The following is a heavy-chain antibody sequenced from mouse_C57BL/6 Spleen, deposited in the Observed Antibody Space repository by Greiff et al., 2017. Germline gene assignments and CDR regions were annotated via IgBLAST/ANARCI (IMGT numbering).Heavy chain of an antibody. CDR2: ISYDGSN. J-gene: IGHJ1*03. CDR3: ARTGSNWYFDV. CDR1: GYSITSGYY. V-gene: IGHV3-6*01. Sequence: EESGPGLVKPSQSLSLTCSVTGYSITSGYYWNWIRQFPGNKLEWMGYISYDGSNNYNPSLKNRISITRDTSKNQFFLKLNSVTTEDTATYYCARTGSNWYFDVWGTGTTVTVSS.